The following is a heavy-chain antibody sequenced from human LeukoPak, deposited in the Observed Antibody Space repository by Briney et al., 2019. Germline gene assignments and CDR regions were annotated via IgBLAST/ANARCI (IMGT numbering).Heavy chain of an antibody. CDR1: GGSISSYY. CDR2: INYSGST. V-gene: IGHV4-59*08. CDR3: ARLPYSSSWYEYWYFDL. Sequence: PSETLSLTCTVSGGSISSYYWSWLRQPPGKGLEWIGYINYSGSTNYNPSLKSRVTISVDTSKKQFSLKLSSVTAADTAVYYCARLPYSSSWYEYWYFDLWGRGTLVTVSS. D-gene: IGHD6-13*01. J-gene: IGHJ2*01.